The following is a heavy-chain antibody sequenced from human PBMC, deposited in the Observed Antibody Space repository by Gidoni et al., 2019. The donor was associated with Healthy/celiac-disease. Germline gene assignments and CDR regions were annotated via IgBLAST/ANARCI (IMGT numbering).Heavy chain of an antibody. D-gene: IGHD1-7*01. V-gene: IGHV3-7*01. Sequence: EVQLVESGGGLVQPGGSLRLSCAASGFTFSSYWMSWVRQAPGKGLEWVANIKQDGSEKYYVDSVKGRFTIYRDNAKNSLYLQMNSLRAEDTAVYYCAREGIYNWNFPNYYYYYMDVWGKGTTVTVSS. J-gene: IGHJ6*03. CDR3: AREGIYNWNFPNYYYYYMDV. CDR1: GFTFSSYW. CDR2: IKQDGSEK.